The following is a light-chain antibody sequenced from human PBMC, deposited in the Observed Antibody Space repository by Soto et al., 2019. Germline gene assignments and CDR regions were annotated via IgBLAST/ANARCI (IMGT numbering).Light chain of an antibody. J-gene: IGKJ1*01. CDR1: QSISSY. CDR2: GAS. Sequence: IVLTQSPDTLSLHPGERATLSCRASQSISSYLAWYQQKPGQAPRLLIYGASSRATGIPDRFSGSGSGTDFTLTISRLEPEDFAVYYCQQYGSSPWTFGQGTNVDIK. CDR3: QQYGSSPWT. V-gene: IGKV3-20*01.